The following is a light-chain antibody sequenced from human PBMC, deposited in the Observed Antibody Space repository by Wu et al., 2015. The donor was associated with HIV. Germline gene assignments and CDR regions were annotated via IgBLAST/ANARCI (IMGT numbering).Light chain of an antibody. V-gene: IGKV3-20*01. J-gene: IGKJ4*01. CDR2: AAS. Sequence: EIVLTQSPATLSLSPGERATLSCRASQSVNSDFLAWYQQKPGRAPRLVIFAASIPATGIPDRFSGSGSGTNFSLSISRLEPEDFGVYYCHQYGSSPAPFGGGTRVDVK. CDR3: HQYGSSPAP. CDR1: QSVNSDF.